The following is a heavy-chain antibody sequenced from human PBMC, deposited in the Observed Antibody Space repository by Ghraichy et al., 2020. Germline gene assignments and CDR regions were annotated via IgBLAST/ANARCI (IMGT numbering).Heavy chain of an antibody. J-gene: IGHJ4*02. D-gene: IGHD3-9*01. Sequence: GGSLRLSCAASGFTFRNFAMRWVRQAPGKGLEWVSAISSSGDTTYYADSVQGRFTTSRDNSKNTLYLQMSSLRTEDTAVYYCATRPDYDILTGYGGLDFWGQGTLVTVSS. CDR3: ATRPDYDILTGYGGLDF. CDR2: ISSSGDTT. V-gene: IGHV3-23*01. CDR1: GFTFRNFA.